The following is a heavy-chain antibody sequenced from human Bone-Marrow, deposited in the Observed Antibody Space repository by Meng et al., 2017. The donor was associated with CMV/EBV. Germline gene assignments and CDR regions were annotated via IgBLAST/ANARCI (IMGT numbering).Heavy chain of an antibody. Sequence: SVKVSCKASGGILSSCTITWVRQAPGQGLEWMGRIIPLFGMTTYAQKFQGRVTITADKSTSTAYMELSSLRSEDTAVYYCAVDTVVIPDPIRNWGQGSLVTVS. V-gene: IGHV1-69*02. J-gene: IGHJ4*02. CDR3: AVDTVVIPDPIRN. D-gene: IGHD2-2*01. CDR2: IIPLFGMT. CDR1: GGILSSCT.